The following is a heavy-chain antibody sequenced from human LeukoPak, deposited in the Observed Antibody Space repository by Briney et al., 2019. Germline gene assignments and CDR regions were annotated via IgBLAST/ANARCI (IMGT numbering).Heavy chain of an antibody. Sequence: GGSLRLSCAASGFTFSSYAMHWVRQAPGKGLEYVSAISSNGGSTYYANSVKGRFTISRDNSKNTLYLQMGSLRAEDMAVYYCARGSRNYYDSSGYYYYWGQGTLVTVSS. D-gene: IGHD3-22*01. CDR3: ARGSRNYYDSSGYYYY. J-gene: IGHJ4*02. CDR1: GFTFSSYA. CDR2: ISSNGGST. V-gene: IGHV3-64*01.